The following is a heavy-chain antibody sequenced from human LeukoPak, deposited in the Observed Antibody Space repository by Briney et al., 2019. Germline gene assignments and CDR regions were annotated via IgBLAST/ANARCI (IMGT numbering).Heavy chain of an antibody. Sequence: SETLSLTCTVSGGSISSYYWSWIRQPPGKGLEWIGYIYYSGSTNYNPSLKSRVTISVDTSKNQFSLKLSSVTAADTAVYYCARTGSGSYDLFDYWGQGTLVTASS. J-gene: IGHJ4*02. CDR3: ARTGSGSYDLFDY. CDR1: GGSISSYY. CDR2: IYYSGST. D-gene: IGHD3-10*01. V-gene: IGHV4-59*01.